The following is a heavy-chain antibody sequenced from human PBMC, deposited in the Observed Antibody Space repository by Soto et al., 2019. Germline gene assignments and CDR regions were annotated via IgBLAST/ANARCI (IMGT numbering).Heavy chain of an antibody. CDR1: GYTITSYS. CDR3: ARDRTYDILTGYLNRFDP. CDR2: ISAYNGNT. J-gene: IGHJ5*02. D-gene: IGHD3-9*01. V-gene: IGHV1-18*04. Sequence: ASVKVSCKASGYTITSYSISWVRQAPGQGLEWMGWISAYNGNTNYAQKLQGRVTMTTDTSTSTAYMELRSLRSDDTAVYYCARDRTYDILTGYLNRFDPWGQGTLVTVSS.